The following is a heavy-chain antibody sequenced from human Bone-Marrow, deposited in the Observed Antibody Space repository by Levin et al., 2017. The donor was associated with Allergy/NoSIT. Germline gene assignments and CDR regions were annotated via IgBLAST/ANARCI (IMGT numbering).Heavy chain of an antibody. CDR2: IYWTDER. D-gene: IGHD3-16*01. CDR1: GFSLSTSEVG. CDR3: AHGRDVDGGDLGGLDY. J-gene: IGHJ4*02. Sequence: SGPTLVKPTQTLTLTCTVSGFSLSTSEVGVNWIRQPPGKALEWLALIYWTDERRYSPSLENRLTITKDSSKNQVVLTMTNMDPVDTATYYWAHGRDVDGGDLGGLDYWGQGTLVTVSS. V-gene: IGHV2-5*01.